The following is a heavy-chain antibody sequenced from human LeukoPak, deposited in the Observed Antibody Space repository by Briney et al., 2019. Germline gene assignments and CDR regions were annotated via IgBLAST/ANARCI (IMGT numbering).Heavy chain of an antibody. V-gene: IGHV4-34*01. CDR2: INHSGST. Sequence: SETLSLTCAVYGGSFSGYYWSWIRQPPEKGLEWIGEINHSGSTNCNPSLESRVTISVDTSKNQFSLKLSSVTAADTAVYYCARGGAAPRLRYYYMDVWGKGTTVTVSS. CDR1: GGSFSGYY. CDR3: ARGGAAPRLRYYYMDV. D-gene: IGHD2-15*01. J-gene: IGHJ6*03.